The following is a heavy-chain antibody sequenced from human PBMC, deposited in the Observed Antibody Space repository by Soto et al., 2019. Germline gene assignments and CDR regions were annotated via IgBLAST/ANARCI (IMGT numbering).Heavy chain of an antibody. Sequence: GASVKVSCKASGYTFTSYGISWVRQAPGQGHEWIGWISAYNGNTNYAQKLKGRVTMTTDTSTSTAYMELRSLRSDDTAVYYCARDERQDCSSTSCYQALYYGMDVWGQGTTVTVS. J-gene: IGHJ6*02. CDR3: ARDERQDCSSTSCYQALYYGMDV. D-gene: IGHD2-2*01. V-gene: IGHV1-18*01. CDR2: ISAYNGNT. CDR1: GYTFTSYG.